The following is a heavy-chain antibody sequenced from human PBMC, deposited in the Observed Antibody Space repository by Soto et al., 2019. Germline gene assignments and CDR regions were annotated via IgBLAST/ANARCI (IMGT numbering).Heavy chain of an antibody. D-gene: IGHD3-10*01. J-gene: IGHJ4*02. Sequence: PSETLSLTCTVSGGSISSSSYYWGWIRQPPGKGLEWIGSIYYSGSTYYNPSLKSRVTISVDTSKNQFSLKLSSVTAADTAVYYCARHRASGSGSYYGHFDYWGQGTLVTVSS. CDR2: IYYSGST. V-gene: IGHV4-39*01. CDR3: ARHRASGSGSYYGHFDY. CDR1: GGSISSSSYY.